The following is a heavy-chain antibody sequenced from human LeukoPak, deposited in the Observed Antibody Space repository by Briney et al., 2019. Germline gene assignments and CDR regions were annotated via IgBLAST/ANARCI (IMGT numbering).Heavy chain of an antibody. CDR3: AREEQLVDAYYYYYYMDV. Sequence: PSETLSLTCTVSGGSISSYYWSWIRQPAGKGLEWIGRIYTSGSTNYNPSLKSRVTMSVDTSKNQFSLKLSSVTAADTAVYYCAREEQLVDAYYYYYYMDVWGKGTTVTVSS. J-gene: IGHJ6*03. D-gene: IGHD6-6*01. V-gene: IGHV4-4*07. CDR2: IYTSGST. CDR1: GGSISSYY.